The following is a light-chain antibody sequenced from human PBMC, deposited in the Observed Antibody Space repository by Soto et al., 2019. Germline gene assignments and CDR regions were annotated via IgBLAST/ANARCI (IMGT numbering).Light chain of an antibody. Sequence: EIVMTQSPATLSVSPGERATLSCRASQSVSIKLAWYQQKPGQAPRLLIDDTSTRATGIPARFSGSGSGTELTLTISSLQSEDFAVYYCQQYNNWPPITFGQGTRLEIK. CDR2: DTS. CDR1: QSVSIK. J-gene: IGKJ5*01. V-gene: IGKV3-15*01. CDR3: QQYNNWPPIT.